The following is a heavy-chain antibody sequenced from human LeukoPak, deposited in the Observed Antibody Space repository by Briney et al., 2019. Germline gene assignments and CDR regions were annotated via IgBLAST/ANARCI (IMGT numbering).Heavy chain of an antibody. J-gene: IGHJ4*02. V-gene: IGHV4-39*07. CDR3: ARSEIGYSYGTDY. Sequence: SETLSLTCTVSGGSISSSSYYWGWIRQPPGKGLEWIGSIYYSGSTYYNPSLKSRVTISVDTSKNQFSLKLSSVTAADTAVYYCARSEIGYSYGTDYWGQGTLVTVSS. CDR1: GGSISSSSYY. D-gene: IGHD5-18*01. CDR2: IYYSGST.